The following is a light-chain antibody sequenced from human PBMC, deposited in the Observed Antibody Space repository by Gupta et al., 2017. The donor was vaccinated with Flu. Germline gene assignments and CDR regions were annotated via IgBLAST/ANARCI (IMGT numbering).Light chain of an antibody. J-gene: IGKJ1*01. CDR2: GAF. V-gene: IGKV3-20*01. CDR1: QSVRSSY. Sequence: EIVLTQSPGTLSLSPGERATVSCRVSQSVRSSYLAWYQQKPGQAPRLLIYGAFSRATDIPDRFSGNGSGRDFTLTIIRLEPEDLAVYYCQQEGSSPRTFGEGTKVETK. CDR3: QQEGSSPRT.